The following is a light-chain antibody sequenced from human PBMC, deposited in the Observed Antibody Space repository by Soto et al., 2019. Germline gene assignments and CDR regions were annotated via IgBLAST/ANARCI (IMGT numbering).Light chain of an antibody. Sequence: AIPLTQSPSSLSASVGDSVSITCRASQGINSALAWYQHKPGKSPRLLIYDASSLQSGVPSRFRGSESGTDCTLTISGLQPEDFATYFCQQLKSYPFTFGQGTRLE. V-gene: IGKV1-13*02. CDR3: QQLKSYPFT. J-gene: IGKJ5*01. CDR1: QGINSA. CDR2: DAS.